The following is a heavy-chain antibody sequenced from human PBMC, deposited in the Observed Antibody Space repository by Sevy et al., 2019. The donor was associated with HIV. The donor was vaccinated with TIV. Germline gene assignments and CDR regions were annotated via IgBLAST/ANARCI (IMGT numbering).Heavy chain of an antibody. Sequence: SETLSLTCAVSGYSISSGYYWGWIRQPPGKGLEWIGSIYHSGSTYYNPSLKSRVTISVDTSKNQFSLKLSSVTAEDTAVYYCARDVLRGAFDIWGQGTMVTVSS. CDR1: GYSISSGYY. CDR2: IYHSGST. J-gene: IGHJ3*02. D-gene: IGHD2-8*01. CDR3: ARDVLRGAFDI. V-gene: IGHV4-38-2*02.